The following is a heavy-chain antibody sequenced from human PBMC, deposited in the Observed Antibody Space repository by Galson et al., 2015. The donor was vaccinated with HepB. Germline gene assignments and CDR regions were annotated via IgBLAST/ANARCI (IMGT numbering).Heavy chain of an antibody. CDR3: AHRIAARSGWYFDL. J-gene: IGHJ2*01. CDR2: IYWDDDK. CDR1: GFSLSTSGVG. Sequence: PALVKPTQTLTLTCTFSGFSLSTSGVGVGWIRQPPGKALEWLALIYWDDDKRYSPSLKSRLTITKDTSKNQVVLTMTNMDPVDTATYYCAHRIAARSGWYFDLWGRGTLVTVSS. D-gene: IGHD6-6*01. V-gene: IGHV2-5*02.